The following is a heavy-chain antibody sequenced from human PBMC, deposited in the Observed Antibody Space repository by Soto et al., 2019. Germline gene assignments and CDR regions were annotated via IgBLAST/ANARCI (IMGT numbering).Heavy chain of an antibody. D-gene: IGHD6-6*01. CDR2: IIPIFGTA. CDR3: ARVGAARPFLAGYYYYYGMDV. Sequence: GASVKVSCKASGGTFSSYAISWVRQAPGQGLEWMGGIIPIFGTANYAQKLQGRVTITADKSTSTAYMELSSLRSEDTAVYYCARVGAARPFLAGYYYYYGMDVWGQGTTVTVSS. J-gene: IGHJ6*02. V-gene: IGHV1-69*06. CDR1: GGTFSSYA.